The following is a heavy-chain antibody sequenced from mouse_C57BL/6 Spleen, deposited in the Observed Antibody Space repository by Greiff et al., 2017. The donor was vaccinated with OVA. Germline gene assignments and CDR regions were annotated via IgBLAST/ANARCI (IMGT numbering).Heavy chain of an antibody. Sequence: QVQLKQPGTELVKPGASVKLSCKASGYTFTSYWLHWVKQRPGQGLEWIGNINPSNGGTNYNEKFKSKATLTVDKSSSTAYIQLSSLTSEDSAVYDCAVYYYGSSRVDYWGQGTTLTVSS. CDR2: INPSNGGT. V-gene: IGHV1-53*01. D-gene: IGHD1-1*01. CDR3: AVYYYGSSRVDY. CDR1: GYTFTSYW. J-gene: IGHJ2*01.